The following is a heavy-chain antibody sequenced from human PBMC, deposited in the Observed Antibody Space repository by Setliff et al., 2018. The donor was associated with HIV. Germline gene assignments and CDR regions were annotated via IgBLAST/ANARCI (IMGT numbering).Heavy chain of an antibody. D-gene: IGHD1-7*01. CDR1: GYTFTSYD. CDR3: ARGKLSRTGTNDY. CDR2: MNPNSGNT. J-gene: IGHJ4*02. V-gene: IGHV1-8*02. Sequence: ASVKVSCKASGYTFTSYDINWVRQATGQGLEWMGWMNPNSGNTGYAQKFQGRVTMTRNTSISTAYMELSSLRSEETAVYYCARGKLSRTGTNDYWGQGTLVTVSS.